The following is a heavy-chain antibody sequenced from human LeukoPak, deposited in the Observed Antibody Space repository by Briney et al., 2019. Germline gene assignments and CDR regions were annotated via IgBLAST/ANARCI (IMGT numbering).Heavy chain of an antibody. CDR2: INSDGSST. V-gene: IGHV3-74*01. J-gene: IGHJ4*02. Sequence: QPGGSLRLSCAAFGFTFSSYWMHWVRQAPGKGLVWVSRINSDGSSTSYADSVKGRFTISRDNAKNTLYLQMNSLRAEDTAVYYCARSARFGLYYFDYWGQGTLVTVSS. D-gene: IGHD3-16*01. CDR3: ARSARFGLYYFDY. CDR1: GFTFSSYW.